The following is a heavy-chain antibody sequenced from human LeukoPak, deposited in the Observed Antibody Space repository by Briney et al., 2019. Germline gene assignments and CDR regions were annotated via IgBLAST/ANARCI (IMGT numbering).Heavy chain of an antibody. Sequence: PGGSLRLSCAASGFIFSNYAMSWVRQVPGRGLEWVSTISSRGDSTYVADSVKGRFTISRDNSKNSLYLQMNTVRAEDTAVYYCVKGPRPDITVAHTVENWGQETLVTVSS. J-gene: IGHJ4*02. CDR2: ISSRGDST. CDR3: VKGPRPDITVAHTVEN. V-gene: IGHV3-23*01. D-gene: IGHD6-19*01. CDR1: GFIFSNYA.